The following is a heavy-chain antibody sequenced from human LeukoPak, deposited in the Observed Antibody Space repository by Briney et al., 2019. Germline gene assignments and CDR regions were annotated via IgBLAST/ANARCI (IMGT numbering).Heavy chain of an antibody. CDR3: ARAPGYRGFLDY. D-gene: IGHD5-18*01. J-gene: IGHJ4*02. Sequence: GGSLRLSCVASGITFSNYGMHWVRQAPGKGLEWVAFIRFDGDNGYYADSVEGRFTISRDTSKNTLFLQMNSLRAEDTAVYYCARAPGYRGFLDYWGQGNLVTVSS. CDR1: GITFSNYG. V-gene: IGHV3-30*02. CDR2: IRFDGDNG.